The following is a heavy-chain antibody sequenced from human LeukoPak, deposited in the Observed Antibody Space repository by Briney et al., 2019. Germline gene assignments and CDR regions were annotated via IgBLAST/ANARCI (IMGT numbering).Heavy chain of an antibody. CDR1: GGSISSSNW. V-gene: IGHV4-61*02. D-gene: IGHD3-22*01. CDR2: VFTDGTT. Sequence: SETLSFTCAVSGGSISSSNWWTWIRQPAGTGLEWIGRVFTDGTTKHHPSLKSRVTIALDTSGNQFSLKLNSVTAADTAVYFCARGTTYDSGTDYYFNYWGQGTLVTVSS. CDR3: ARGTTYDSGTDYYFNY. J-gene: IGHJ4*02.